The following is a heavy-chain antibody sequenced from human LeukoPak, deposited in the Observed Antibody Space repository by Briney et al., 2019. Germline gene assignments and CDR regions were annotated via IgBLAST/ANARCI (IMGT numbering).Heavy chain of an antibody. J-gene: IGHJ4*02. D-gene: IGHD3-3*01. CDR3: ARLNSDFWSGYIDY. V-gene: IGHV4-30-2*01. CDR1: GGSISSGGYY. CDR2: IYHSGST. Sequence: SETLSLTCTVSGGSISSGGYYWSWIRQPPGKGLEWIGYIYHSGSTYYNPSLKSRVTISVDRSKNQFSLKLSSVTAADTAVYYCARLNSDFWSGYIDYWGQGTLVTVSS.